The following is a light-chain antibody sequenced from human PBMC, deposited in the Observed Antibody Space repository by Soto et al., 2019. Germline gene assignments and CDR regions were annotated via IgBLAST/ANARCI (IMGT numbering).Light chain of an antibody. J-gene: IGKJ4*01. V-gene: IGKV1-5*01. CDR3: QQANSFPLT. CDR1: QSIRSW. Sequence: DIQMTQSPSTLSASVGDRVTITCRASQSIRSWLAWYQQKPGKAPKLLIYDVSSLQSGVPSRFSGSGSGTEFSLTISSLQPEDFATYYCQQANSFPLTFGGGTKVEIK. CDR2: DVS.